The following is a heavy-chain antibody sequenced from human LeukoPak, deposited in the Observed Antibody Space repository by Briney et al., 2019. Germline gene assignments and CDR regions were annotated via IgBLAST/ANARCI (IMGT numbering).Heavy chain of an antibody. D-gene: IGHD3-10*01. Sequence: SETLSLTCTVSGGSISSYYWSWIRQPPGKGLEWLGYIYYSGSTNYNPSLKSRVTISVDTSKNQFSLKLSSVTAADTAVYYCARVGTYYYGSGSPIPLAAFDIWGQGTMVTVSS. CDR3: ARVGTYYYGSGSPIPLAAFDI. V-gene: IGHV4-59*01. J-gene: IGHJ3*02. CDR1: GGSISSYY. CDR2: IYYSGST.